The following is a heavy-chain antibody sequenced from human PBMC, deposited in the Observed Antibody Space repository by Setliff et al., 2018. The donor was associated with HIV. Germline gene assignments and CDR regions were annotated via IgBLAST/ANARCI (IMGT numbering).Heavy chain of an antibody. J-gene: IGHJ4*02. CDR3: AKPTTVVTSYYFDS. CDR1: GFTFNNYG. CDR2: ISYHERDT. Sequence: GGSLRLSCGASGFTFNNYGMHWVRRAPGKGLEWVASISYHERDTFYADSVKGRFTISRDNFKNMLYLQMNSLRTEDTAVYYCAKPTTVVTSYYFDSWGQGTQVT. V-gene: IGHV3-30*18. D-gene: IGHD4-17*01.